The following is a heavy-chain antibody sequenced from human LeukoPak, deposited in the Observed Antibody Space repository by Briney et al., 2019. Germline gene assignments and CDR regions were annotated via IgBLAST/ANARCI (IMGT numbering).Heavy chain of an antibody. J-gene: IGHJ4*02. Sequence: GGSLRLSCAASGFTFSSYAMSWVRQAPGKGLEWVSYISSSSSTIYYADSVKGRFTISRDNAKNSLYLQMNSLRAEDTAVYYCARFNSGSYYTFDYWGQGTLVTVSS. D-gene: IGHD1-26*01. CDR3: ARFNSGSYYTFDY. CDR2: ISSSSSTI. CDR1: GFTFSSYA. V-gene: IGHV3-48*01.